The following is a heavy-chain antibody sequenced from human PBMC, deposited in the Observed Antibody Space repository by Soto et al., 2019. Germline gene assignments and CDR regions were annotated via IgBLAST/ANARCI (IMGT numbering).Heavy chain of an antibody. D-gene: IGHD2-8*01. Sequence: PSETLSLTCTVSGGSIISGDYHWSWIRQHPGKGLEYIGYIYYSGSIYYNPSLKSRLTLSVDTSKNQFSLKLSSVTAADTAVYYCAREVNGVGFDPWGQGTLVTVSS. CDR1: GGSIISGDYH. V-gene: IGHV4-31*03. J-gene: IGHJ5*02. CDR2: IYYSGSI. CDR3: AREVNGVGFDP.